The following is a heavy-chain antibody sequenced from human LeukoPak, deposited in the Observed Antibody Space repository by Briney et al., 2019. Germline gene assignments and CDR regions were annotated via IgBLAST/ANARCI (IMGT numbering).Heavy chain of an antibody. CDR1: GFTFSSYG. CDR3: AKAAFYDSRTADY. V-gene: IGHV3-30*18. Sequence: PGRSLRLSCAASGFTFSSYGMHWVRQAPGKGLEWVAVISYDGSNKYYADSVKGRFTISRDNSKNTLYLQMNSLRAEDTAVYYCAKAAFYDSRTADYWGQGTLVTVSS. J-gene: IGHJ4*02. D-gene: IGHD3-3*01. CDR2: ISYDGSNK.